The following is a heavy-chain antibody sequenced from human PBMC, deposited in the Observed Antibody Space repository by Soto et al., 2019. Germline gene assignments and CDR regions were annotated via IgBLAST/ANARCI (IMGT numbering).Heavy chain of an antibody. CDR2: INHSGST. CDR3: ARGVYDFWSGYYTPYYYYGMDV. Sequence: SETLSLTCAVYGGSFSGYYWSWIRQPPGKGLEWIGEINHSGSTNCNPSLKSRVTISVDTSKNQFSLKLSSVTAADTAVYYCARGVYDFWSGYYTPYYYYGMDVWGQGTTVTVSS. D-gene: IGHD3-3*01. J-gene: IGHJ6*02. V-gene: IGHV4-34*01. CDR1: GGSFSGYY.